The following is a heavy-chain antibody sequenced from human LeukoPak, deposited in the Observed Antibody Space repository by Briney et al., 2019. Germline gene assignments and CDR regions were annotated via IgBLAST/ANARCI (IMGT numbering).Heavy chain of an antibody. CDR1: GYTLTELS. CDR2: FDPEDGET. Sequence: GASVTVSCKVSGYTLTELSMHWVRQAPGKGLEWMGGFDPEDGETIYAQKFQGRVTMTEDTSTDTAYMELSSLRSEDTAVYYCARAPTGTTRHYYYMDVWGKGTTVTVSS. V-gene: IGHV1-24*01. D-gene: IGHD1-1*01. J-gene: IGHJ6*03. CDR3: ARAPTGTTRHYYYMDV.